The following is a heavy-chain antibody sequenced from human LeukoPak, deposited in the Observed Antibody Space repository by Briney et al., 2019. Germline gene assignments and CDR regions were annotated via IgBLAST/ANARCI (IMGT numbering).Heavy chain of an antibody. J-gene: IGHJ4*02. V-gene: IGHV3-23*01. CDR1: GFTFTHHA. Sequence: PGGSLRLSCAGSGFTFTHHALSRVRQAPGKGLEWVSTVSGSGSLKFYADSVKGRFTISRDNSENTLYLQMSGLSTEDTALYYCAKDRSTGFYYLDSWGQGTLVTVSS. CDR3: AKDRSTGFYYLDS. D-gene: IGHD6-19*01. CDR2: VSGSGSLK.